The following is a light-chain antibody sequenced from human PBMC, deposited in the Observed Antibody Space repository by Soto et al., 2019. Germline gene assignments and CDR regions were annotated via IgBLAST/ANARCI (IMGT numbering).Light chain of an antibody. V-gene: IGLV1-51*02. CDR2: ENN. Sequence: QSVLTQPPSVSAAPGQTVSISCTGSSASIGNNYVSWYQQLPGTAPKPLIYENNKRPSGIPDRFSGSKSGTSATLGITGLQAGEEGDDYCGTWDSSLSARRVVFGGGTKLTVL. CDR1: SASIGNNY. J-gene: IGLJ2*01. CDR3: GTWDSSLSARRVV.